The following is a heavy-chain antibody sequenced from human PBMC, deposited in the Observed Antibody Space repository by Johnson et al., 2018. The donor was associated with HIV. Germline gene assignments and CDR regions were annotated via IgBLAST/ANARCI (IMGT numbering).Heavy chain of an antibody. J-gene: IGHJ3*02. Sequence: QVQLVESGGDVVKPGGSLRLSCAASGFIFSDYYMTWIRQAPGKGLESISYISSSGRTIYYADSVKGRFTMSRDNAKKSLYLQMNILRAEDTAVYYCAREEGTDILTRGGYDASFDIWCQGTMVTVSS. V-gene: IGHV3-11*04. CDR2: ISSSGRTI. CDR1: GFIFSDYY. CDR3: AREEGTDILTRGGYDASFDI. D-gene: IGHD3-9*01.